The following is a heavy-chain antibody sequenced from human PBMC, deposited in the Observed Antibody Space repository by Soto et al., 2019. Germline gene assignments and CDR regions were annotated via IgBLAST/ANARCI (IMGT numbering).Heavy chain of an antibody. J-gene: IGHJ4*02. Sequence: PSETLSLNGSVSVDSMRGYHFYWGWILQAPGKGLEWIGSAYFSGGNTYYSPSLKSRVSISVDTSKNEFSLRLTSLTAADTAVYFCAYGSSSAWIDYWGQGTLVTVSS. CDR2: AYFSGGNT. CDR1: VDSMRGYHFY. D-gene: IGHD6-25*01. CDR3: AYGSSSAWIDY. V-gene: IGHV4-39*01.